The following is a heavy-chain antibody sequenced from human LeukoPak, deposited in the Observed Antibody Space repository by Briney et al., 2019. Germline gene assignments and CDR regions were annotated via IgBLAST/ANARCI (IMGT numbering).Heavy chain of an antibody. CDR2: INPNSGGT. Sequence: ASVKVSCKASGYTFTGYYMHWVRQAPGQGLEWMGWINPNSGGTNYAQKFQGRVTMTTDTSTSTAYMELSRLRSDDTAVYYCALTYYDILTGYSLYNWFDPWGQGTLVTVSS. V-gene: IGHV1-2*02. CDR3: ALTYYDILTGYSLYNWFDP. CDR1: GYTFTGYY. J-gene: IGHJ5*02. D-gene: IGHD3-9*01.